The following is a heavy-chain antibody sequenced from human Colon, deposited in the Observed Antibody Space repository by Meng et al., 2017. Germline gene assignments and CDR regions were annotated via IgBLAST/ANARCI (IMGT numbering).Heavy chain of an antibody. CDR1: GFTFSSYA. CDR2: ISGSGGST. D-gene: IGHD3-22*01. CDR3: AKSHEDPMIVVVLDY. J-gene: IGHJ4*02. Sequence: WGSLRLSCAASGFTFSSYAMSWVRQAPGKGLEWVSAISGSGGSTYYADSVKGRFTISRDNSKNTLYLQMNSLRAEDTAVYYCAKSHEDPMIVVVLDYWGQGTLVTVSS. V-gene: IGHV3-23*01.